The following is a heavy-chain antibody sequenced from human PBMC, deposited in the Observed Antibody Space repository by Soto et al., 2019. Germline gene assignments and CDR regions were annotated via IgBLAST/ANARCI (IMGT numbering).Heavy chain of an antibody. J-gene: IGHJ3*01. CDR3: ARGDVFDL. CDR1: GDSISGYY. Sequence: QVQLQESGPGLVKPSATVSLICTVSGDSISGYYWSWIRQPAGKGLEWIGRIYSSGNANYNPSLQSRVSMSVDMSKKQFSLQVTSVTAADTAMYYCARGDVFDLWGQGTKVTVSS. V-gene: IGHV4-4*07. CDR2: IYSSGNA.